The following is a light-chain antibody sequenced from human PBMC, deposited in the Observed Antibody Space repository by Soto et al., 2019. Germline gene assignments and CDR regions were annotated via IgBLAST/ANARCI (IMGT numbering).Light chain of an antibody. Sequence: EIVVTQSPCTLSLSTGERATLSCRASQSVSSSYLAWYQQKPGQAPRLLIYGASSRATGIPDRFSGSGSGTDFTLTISRLEPEDFAVYYCQQYGSSITFGQGTRLEIK. CDR3: QQYGSSIT. CDR2: GAS. CDR1: QSVSSSY. J-gene: IGKJ5*01. V-gene: IGKV3-20*01.